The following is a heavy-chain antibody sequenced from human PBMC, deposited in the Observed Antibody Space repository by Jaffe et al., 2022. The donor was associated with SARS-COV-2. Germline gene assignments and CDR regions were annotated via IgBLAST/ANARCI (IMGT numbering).Heavy chain of an antibody. Sequence: QVQLVQSGAEVKKPGASVKVSCKASGYTFTSYAMHWVRQAPGQRLEWMGWINAGNGNTKYSQKFQGRVTITRDTSASTAYMELSSLRSEDTAVYYCARTAITMIVVVWGYAFDIWGQGTMVTVSS. D-gene: IGHD3-22*01. CDR3: ARTAITMIVVVWGYAFDI. CDR1: GYTFTSYA. CDR2: INAGNGNT. J-gene: IGHJ3*02. V-gene: IGHV1-3*01.